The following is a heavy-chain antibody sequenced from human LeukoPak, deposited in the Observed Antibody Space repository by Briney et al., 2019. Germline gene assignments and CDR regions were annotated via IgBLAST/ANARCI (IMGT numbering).Heavy chain of an antibody. CDR3: AASPLSKYYDFWRAGGGDY. V-gene: IGHV1-58*01. CDR2: IVVGSGNT. J-gene: IGHJ4*02. Sequence: SVTVSCKASGFTFTSSAVQWVRQARGQRLEWIGWIVVGSGNTNYAQKFQERVTITRDMSTSTAYMELSSLRSEDTAVYYCAASPLSKYYDFWRAGGGDYWGQGTLVTVSS. CDR1: GFTFTSSA. D-gene: IGHD3-3*01.